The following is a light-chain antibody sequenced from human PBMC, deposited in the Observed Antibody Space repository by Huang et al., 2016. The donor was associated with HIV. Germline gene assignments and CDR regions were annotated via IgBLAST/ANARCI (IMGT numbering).Light chain of an antibody. CDR2: GAS. CDR1: QTIKNIY. V-gene: IGKV3-20*01. Sequence: EIVLTQSPDTLSLSPGERATVSCRVSQTIKNIYLAWDQQKPGQGPRLLIYGASSRATDIPDRFSGSGSGTDFTLTINRLEPEDFAVYYCQQYDSSQGISFGQGTRLEMK. J-gene: IGKJ5*01. CDR3: QQYDSSQGIS.